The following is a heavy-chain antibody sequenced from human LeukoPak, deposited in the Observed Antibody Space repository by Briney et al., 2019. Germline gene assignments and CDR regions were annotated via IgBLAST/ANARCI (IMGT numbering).Heavy chain of an antibody. CDR2: IYSGGST. V-gene: IGHV3-53*01. CDR3: ARGNPGGEFY. J-gene: IGHJ4*02. D-gene: IGHD1-14*01. CDR1: GFTFNNYA. Sequence: GGSLRLSCAASGFTFNNYAMSWVRQAPGKGLEWVSIIYSGGSTYYADSVKGRFTISRDNSKNTLYLQMNSLRAEDTAVYYCARGNPGGEFYWGQGTLVTVSS.